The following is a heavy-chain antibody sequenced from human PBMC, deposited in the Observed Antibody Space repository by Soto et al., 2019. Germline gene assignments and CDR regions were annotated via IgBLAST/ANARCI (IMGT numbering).Heavy chain of an antibody. Sequence: ASVKVSCKASGYTFTSYAMHWVRQAPGQRLEWMGWINAGNGNTKYSQKFQGRVTITRDTSASTAYMELSSLRSEDTALYYCARGRIAAAGNRYFDYWGQGTLVTVSS. CDR1: GYTFTSYA. V-gene: IGHV1-3*01. CDR3: ARGRIAAAGNRYFDY. J-gene: IGHJ4*02. CDR2: INAGNGNT. D-gene: IGHD6-13*01.